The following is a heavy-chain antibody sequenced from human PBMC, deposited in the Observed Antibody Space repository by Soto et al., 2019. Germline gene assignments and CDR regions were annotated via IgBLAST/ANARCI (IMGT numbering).Heavy chain of an antibody. CDR3: AREGVAPYYYYGMDV. CDR1: GYTFTNFG. V-gene: IGHV1-18*01. J-gene: IGHJ6*02. Sequence: ASVKVSCKASGYTFTNFGISWVRQAPGQGLEWMGWISAYNGNTNYAQTFQGRVTMTTDTSTSTVHIEVRSLRSDDTAVYYCAREGVAPYYYYGMDVWGQGTPVTVSS. CDR2: ISAYNGNT. D-gene: IGHD5-12*01.